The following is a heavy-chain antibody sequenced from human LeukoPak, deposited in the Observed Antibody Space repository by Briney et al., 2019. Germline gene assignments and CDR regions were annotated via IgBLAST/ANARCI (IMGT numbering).Heavy chain of an antibody. Sequence: SETLSLTCTVSGYSISSGYYWGWIRQPPGQGLEWIGIIYHSGSTYYNPSLKSRVTISVDTSKNQFSLKLSSVTAADTAVYYCARGGSPNDSSGYPLGFGYWGQGTLVTVSS. CDR3: ARGGSPNDSSGYPLGFGY. CDR2: IYHSGST. J-gene: IGHJ4*02. V-gene: IGHV4-38-2*02. D-gene: IGHD3-22*01. CDR1: GYSISSGYY.